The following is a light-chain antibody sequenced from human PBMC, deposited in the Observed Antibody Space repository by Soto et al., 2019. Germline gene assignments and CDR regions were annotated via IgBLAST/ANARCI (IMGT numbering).Light chain of an antibody. Sequence: IQLTQSPSSLSASVGDRVTITCRASQGISSYLAWYQQKPGKAPKLLIYNASILKSGVPSRFSGSGSGTDFTLTISSLQPEDFADYYCQQLKSYPITFGQGTRLEIK. CDR2: NAS. CDR1: QGISSY. J-gene: IGKJ5*01. CDR3: QQLKSYPIT. V-gene: IGKV1-9*01.